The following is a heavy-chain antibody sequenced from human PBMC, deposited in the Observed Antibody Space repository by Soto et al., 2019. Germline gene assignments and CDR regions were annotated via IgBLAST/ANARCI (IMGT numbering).Heavy chain of an antibody. V-gene: IGHV4-34*01. CDR3: ARGCRSGYSGYDSRYGMDV. J-gene: IGHJ6*02. CDR1: GGSFSGYY. CDR2: INHSGST. Sequence: SETLSLTCAVYGGSFSGYYWSWIRQPPGKGLEWIGEINHSGSTYYNPSLKSRVTISVDTSKNQFSLKLSSVTAADTAVYYCARGCRSGYSGYDSRYGMDVWGQGTTVTVSS. D-gene: IGHD5-12*01.